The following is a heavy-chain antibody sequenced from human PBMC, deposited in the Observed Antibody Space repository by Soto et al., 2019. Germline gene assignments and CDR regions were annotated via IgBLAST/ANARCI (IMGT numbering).Heavy chain of an antibody. V-gene: IGHV4-39*01. CDR2: TYYTGST. D-gene: IGHD5-18*01. J-gene: IGHJ6*02. Sequence: NPSQTLSPTCSLAAGSLNDVTHYWAWIRQPPGKGLEWIATTYYTGSTHYNSSLKSRATISVDTSQNQFSLELTSVTAADTAVYHCASARYFGVDVWGHGTTVTVSS. CDR1: AGSLNDVTHY. CDR3: ASARYFGVDV.